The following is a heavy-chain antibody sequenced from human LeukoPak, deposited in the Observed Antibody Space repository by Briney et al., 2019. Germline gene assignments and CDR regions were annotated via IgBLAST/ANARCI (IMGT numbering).Heavy chain of an antibody. CDR1: GGFISSSSYY. CDR2: IYYSGST. CDR3: ARHGDYYDSSGYYRFDY. D-gene: IGHD3-22*01. J-gene: IGHJ4*02. V-gene: IGHV4-39*01. Sequence: SETLSLTCTVSGGFISSSSYYWGWIRQPPGKGLEWIGRIYYSGSTNYNRSLKSRVTISIDTSKNHFSLKLSSVTAADTAVYYCARHGDYYDSSGYYRFDYWGQGTLVTVSS.